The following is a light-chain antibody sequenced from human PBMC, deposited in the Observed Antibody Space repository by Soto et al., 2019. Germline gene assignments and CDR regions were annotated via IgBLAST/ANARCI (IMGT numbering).Light chain of an antibody. J-gene: IGKJ2*01. CDR2: DIS. Sequence: ETVMTQFPATLSVSPGERATLSCRASQYVSTNLAWYQQQPGQPPRLLIYDISNRATGIPARFSGSGSETEFALTITSLQSEDFAVYYCQQYANWPYTFAQGTKLEI. CDR1: QYVSTN. V-gene: IGKV3D-15*01. CDR3: QQYANWPYT.